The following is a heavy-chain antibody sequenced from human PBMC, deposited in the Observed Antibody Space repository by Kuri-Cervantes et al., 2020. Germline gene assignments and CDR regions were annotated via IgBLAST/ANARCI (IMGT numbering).Heavy chain of an antibody. CDR1: GYTFTSYG. D-gene: IGHD2-15*01. V-gene: IGHV1-2*02. CDR2: INPNSGGT. Sequence: VSCKASGYTFTSYGISWVRQAPGQGLEWMGWINPNSGGTNYAQKFQGRVTMTRDTSISTAYMELSRLRSDDTAVYYCASAHLIISLLKNWGQGTLVTVSS. J-gene: IGHJ4*02. CDR3: ASAHLIISLLKN.